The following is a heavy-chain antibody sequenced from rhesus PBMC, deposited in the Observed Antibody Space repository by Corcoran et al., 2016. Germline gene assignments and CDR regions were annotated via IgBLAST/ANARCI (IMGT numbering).Heavy chain of an antibody. Sequence: QVQLQESGPGLVKPSETLSLTCAVSGYSISRSYYWNLIRQPTGQGLGWVGEWIGSIYGSGGSNYLNPSLKSRVTLSVDTSKNQFSLKLSSVTAADTAVYYCARDGWGTTECYGLDSWGQGVVVTVSS. D-gene: IGHD1-32*01. J-gene: IGHJ6*01. CDR2: IYGSGGSN. V-gene: IGHV4S14*01. CDR3: ARDGWGTTECYGLDS. CDR1: GYSISRSYY.